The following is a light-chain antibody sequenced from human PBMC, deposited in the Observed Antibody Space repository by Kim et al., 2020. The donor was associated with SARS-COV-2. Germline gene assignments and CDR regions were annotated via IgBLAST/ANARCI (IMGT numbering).Light chain of an antibody. CDR3: QVWDSSTAV. Sequence: VALGQTARITCGGNNIGSKNVHWYQQKPGQAPVLVIYRDSNRPSGIPERFSGSNSGNTATLTISRAQAGDEADYYCQVWDSSTAVFGGGTKLTVL. CDR1: NIGSKN. V-gene: IGLV3-9*01. CDR2: RDS. J-gene: IGLJ2*01.